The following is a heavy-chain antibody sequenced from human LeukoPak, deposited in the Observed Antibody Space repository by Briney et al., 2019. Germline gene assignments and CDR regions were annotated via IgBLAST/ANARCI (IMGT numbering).Heavy chain of an antibody. CDR3: ARAGYYDSSGVDY. CDR1: SGAFSGHY. D-gene: IGHD3-22*01. V-gene: IGHV4-30-4*08. CDR2: IYYSGST. Sequence: PSETLSLTCAVYSGAFSGHYWNWIRQPPGKGLEWIGYIYYSGSTYYNPSLKSRVTISVDTSKNQFSLKLSSVTAADTAVYYCARAGYYDSSGVDYWGQGTLVTVSS. J-gene: IGHJ4*02.